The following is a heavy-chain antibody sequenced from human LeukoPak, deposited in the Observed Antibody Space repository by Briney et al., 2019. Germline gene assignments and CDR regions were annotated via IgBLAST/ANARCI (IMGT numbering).Heavy chain of an antibody. J-gene: IGHJ4*02. CDR3: ARDRKIFQYSSGWYRSGATYYFDY. D-gene: IGHD6-19*01. CDR2: ISAYNGNT. V-gene: IGHV1-18*01. Sequence: SVKFSCKASGYTFTSYGISWVRQAPGQGLEWMGWISAYNGNTNYAQKLQGRVTMTIDTSTSTAYMELRSLRSDDTAVYYCARDRKIFQYSSGWYRSGATYYFDYWGQGTLVTVSS. CDR1: GYTFTSYG.